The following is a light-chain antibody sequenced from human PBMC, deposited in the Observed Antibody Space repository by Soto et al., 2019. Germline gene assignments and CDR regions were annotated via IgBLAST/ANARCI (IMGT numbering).Light chain of an antibody. Sequence: EIVLTQSPGTLSLSPGERATLSCRASQSVSSSRLAWYRQKPGQAPRLLIYGASSRATGIPDRFSGSGSGTDFTLTISKLEPEDSAVYYCQQYGSSLWTFCQGTKVEIK. CDR3: QQYGSSLWT. J-gene: IGKJ1*01. V-gene: IGKV3-20*01. CDR2: GAS. CDR1: QSVSSSR.